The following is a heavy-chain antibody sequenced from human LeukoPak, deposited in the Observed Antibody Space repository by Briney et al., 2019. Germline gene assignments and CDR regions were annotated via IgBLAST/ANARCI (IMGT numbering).Heavy chain of an antibody. J-gene: IGHJ6*03. CDR3: ARNYYYYYYMDV. Sequence: SETLSLTCTVSGYSISSGYYWGWIRQPPGKGLEWIGSIYYRGSTYYNPSLKSRVTISVDTSKNQFSLKLSSVTAADTAVYYCARNYYYYYYMDVWGKGTTVTISS. V-gene: IGHV4-38-2*02. CDR1: GYSISSGYY. CDR2: IYYRGST.